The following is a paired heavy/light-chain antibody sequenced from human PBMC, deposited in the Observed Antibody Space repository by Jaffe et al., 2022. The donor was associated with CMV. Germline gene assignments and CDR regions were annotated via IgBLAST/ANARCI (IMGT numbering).Heavy chain of an antibody. CDR2: IYQDGSEK. CDR3: ASTNTLDN. D-gene: IGHD2-2*02. CDR1: GFAFSNYW. J-gene: IGHJ4*02. V-gene: IGHV3-7*03. Sequence: EVLLVESGGALVQPGGSLRLSCAASGFAFSNYWMNWARQAPGKGLEWVANIYQDGSEKNYLDSVKGRFIISRDNAKNSLDLQMNSLRVEDTAVYYCASTNTLDNWGQGTLVTVSS.
Light chain of an antibody. J-gene: IGLJ2*01. CDR1: SGINVGTYR. V-gene: IGLV5-45*03. Sequence: QAVLTQPSSLSASPGASASLTCTLRSGINVGTYRIYWYQQKPGSPPQHLLKYKSDSDKQQGSGVPSRFSGSKDASANAGILLISGLQSEDEADYYCMIWHSSAAVFGGGTKLTVL. CDR3: MIWHSSAAV. CDR2: YKSDSDK.